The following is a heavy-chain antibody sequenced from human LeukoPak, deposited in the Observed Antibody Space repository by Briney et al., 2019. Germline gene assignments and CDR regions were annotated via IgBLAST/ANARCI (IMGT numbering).Heavy chain of an antibody. CDR3: RAGSSHDAFDI. CDR2: ISAYNGNT. Sequence: ASVKASCKASGYTFTSYGISWVRQAPGQGLEWMGWISAYNGNTNYAQKLQGRVTMTTDTSTSTAYMELSSLRSEDTAVYYCRAGSSHDAFDIWGQGTMVTVSS. V-gene: IGHV1-18*01. CDR1: GYTFTSYG. D-gene: IGHD2-2*01. J-gene: IGHJ3*02.